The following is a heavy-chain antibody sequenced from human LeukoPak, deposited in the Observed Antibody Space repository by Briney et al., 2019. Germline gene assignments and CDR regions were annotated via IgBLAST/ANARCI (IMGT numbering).Heavy chain of an antibody. Sequence: SVKVSCKASGFTFTSSAMQWVRQARGQRLEWIGWIVVGSGNTNYAQKFQERVTITRVMSTSTAYMELSSLRSEDTAVYYCAADRLYYYDSSAVAFDIWGQGTMVTVSS. D-gene: IGHD3-22*01. V-gene: IGHV1-58*02. CDR1: GFTFTSSA. J-gene: IGHJ3*02. CDR2: IVVGSGNT. CDR3: AADRLYYYDSSAVAFDI.